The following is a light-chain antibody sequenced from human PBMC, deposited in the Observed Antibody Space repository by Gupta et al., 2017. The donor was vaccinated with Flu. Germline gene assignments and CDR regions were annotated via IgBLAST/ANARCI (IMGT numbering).Light chain of an antibody. Sequence: DIQMTQSPSSLSASVGDRVTITCQASQDVSNYLNWYQQKRGKAPKLLIYDVSILETGVPSRFSGSGSGTDFTLTISSLQPEDIATYYCQQYDNFPPTFGQGTKVEIK. CDR2: DVS. CDR1: QDVSNY. J-gene: IGKJ1*01. CDR3: QQYDNFPPT. V-gene: IGKV1-33*01.